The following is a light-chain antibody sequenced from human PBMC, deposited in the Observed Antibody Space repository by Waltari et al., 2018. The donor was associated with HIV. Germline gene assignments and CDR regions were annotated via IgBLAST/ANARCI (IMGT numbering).Light chain of an antibody. CDR2: RND. CDR3: ASWDDGLRGHV. Sequence: QSALTQPPSASDLPGQSLNISCSGNNSNIGSNFVFWYQQLPGAAPRLLVYRNDHRPSCVEDRFSGARSGTSASRVIRALRAEDEADYYCASWDDGLRGHVFGTGTTVSVL. J-gene: IGLJ1*01. V-gene: IGLV1-47*01. CDR1: NSNIGSNF.